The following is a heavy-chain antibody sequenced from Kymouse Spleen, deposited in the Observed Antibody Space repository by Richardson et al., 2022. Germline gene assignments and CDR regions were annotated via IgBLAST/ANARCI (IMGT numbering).Heavy chain of an antibody. CDR1: GFTFSSYG. V-gene: IGHV3-30*18. Sequence: QVQLVESGGGVVQPGRSLRLSCAASGFTFSSYGMHWVRQAPGKGLEWVAVISYDGSNKYYADSVKGRFTISRDNSKNTLYLQMNSLRAEDTAVYYCAKRIAARPGYYGMDVWGQGTTVTVSS. CDR3: AKRIAARPGYYGMDV. CDR2: ISYDGSNK. J-gene: IGHJ6*02. D-gene: IGHD6-6*01.